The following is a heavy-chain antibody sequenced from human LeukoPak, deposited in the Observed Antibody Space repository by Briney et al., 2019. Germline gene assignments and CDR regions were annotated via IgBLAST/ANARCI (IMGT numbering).Heavy chain of an antibody. J-gene: IGHJ4*02. CDR1: GFTFDDYA. V-gene: IGHV3-9*01. D-gene: IGHD2-2*01. CDR2: ISWNSGSI. Sequence: GGSLSLSCAASGFTFDDYAMHWVRQAPGKGLEWVSGISWNSGSIGYADSVKGRFTISRDNAKNSLYLQMNSLRAEDTAVYYCARGVTRYCSSTSCYYFDYWGQGTLVTVSS. CDR3: ARGVTRYCSSTSCYYFDY.